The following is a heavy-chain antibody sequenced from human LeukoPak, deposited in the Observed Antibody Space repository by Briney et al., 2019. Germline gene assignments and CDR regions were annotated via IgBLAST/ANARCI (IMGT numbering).Heavy chain of an antibody. CDR3: AKGFKVPGVANYDVFDI. Sequence: PGGSLRLSCAASGFTFSSYGMHWVRQAPGKGLEWVSGISGSGGSTYYADSVKGRFTISRDNSKDTLYLQLNSLRDEDTAIYFCAKGFKVPGVANYDVFDIWGQGTMVTVSS. CDR1: GFTFSSYG. CDR2: ISGSGGST. J-gene: IGHJ3*02. D-gene: IGHD4/OR15-4a*01. V-gene: IGHV3-23*01.